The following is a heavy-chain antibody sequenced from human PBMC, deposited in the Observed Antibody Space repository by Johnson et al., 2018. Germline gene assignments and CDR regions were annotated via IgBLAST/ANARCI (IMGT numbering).Heavy chain of an antibody. CDR2: ISYDGSNK. D-gene: IGHD6-19*01. V-gene: IGHV3-30*03. J-gene: IGHJ1*01. CDR3: ARDRAAVAGIGYFQY. Sequence: VQLLESGGGVVQPGRSLRLSCAASGFTFSSYGMHWVRQAPGKGLEWVAVISYDGSNKYYADSVKGRFTISRDNSQNTLYLQMHSLRDEDTAVYFCARDRAAVAGIGYFQYWGQGTLVIVSS. CDR1: GFTFSSYG.